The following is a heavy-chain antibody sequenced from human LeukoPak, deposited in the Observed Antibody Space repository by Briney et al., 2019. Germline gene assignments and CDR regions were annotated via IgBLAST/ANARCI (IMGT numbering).Heavy chain of an antibody. CDR1: GGSISNYY. Sequence: SETLSLTCPVSGGSISNYYWSWIRQPPGKGLEWIGYIHYSGSTNYNPSLKSRVTISVDTFKNQLSLKLTSMTAADTAVYYCARELGATVVNYGMDVWGQGTTVTVSS. D-gene: IGHD4-23*01. J-gene: IGHJ6*02. CDR3: ARELGATVVNYGMDV. V-gene: IGHV4-59*01. CDR2: IHYSGST.